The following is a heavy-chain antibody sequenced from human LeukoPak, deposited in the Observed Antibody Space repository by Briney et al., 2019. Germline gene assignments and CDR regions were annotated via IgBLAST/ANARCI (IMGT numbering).Heavy chain of an antibody. D-gene: IGHD3-9*01. Sequence: VASVNVSCKASGYTFTSYGISWVRQAPGQGLEWMGWISAYNGNTNYAQKLQGRVTMTTDTSTSTAYMELRSLRSDDTAVYYCARVGGPLLRYFDWSSRPYYYYGMDVWGQGTTVTVSS. J-gene: IGHJ6*02. CDR1: GYTFTSYG. CDR3: ARVGGPLLRYFDWSSRPYYYYGMDV. V-gene: IGHV1-18*01. CDR2: ISAYNGNT.